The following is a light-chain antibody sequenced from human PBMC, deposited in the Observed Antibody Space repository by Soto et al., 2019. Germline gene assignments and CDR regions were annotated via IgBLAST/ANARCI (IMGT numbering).Light chain of an antibody. J-gene: IGKJ1*01. CDR3: QQYHNWPA. CDR1: QSVFSS. CDR2: GAA. V-gene: IGKV3-15*01. Sequence: EIVLTQSPATLSLSPGERCTRSGRASQSVFSSLAWYQQKPGQSPRLLIYGAATRATGIPARFSGSGSGTEFTLTISSLQSEDFAVYYCQQYHNWPAVGQGTQVEIK.